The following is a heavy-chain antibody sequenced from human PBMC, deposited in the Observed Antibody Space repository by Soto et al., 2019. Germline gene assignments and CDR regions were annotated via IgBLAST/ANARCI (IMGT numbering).Heavy chain of an antibody. Sequence: SQTLSLTCAISGDSVSSNSAAWNWIRQSPSRGLEWLGRTYYRSKWYNDYAVSVKSRITINPDTSKNQFSLQLNSVTPEDTAVYYCARADGEITGTRVYYYGMDVWGQGTTVTVSS. CDR1: GDSVSSNSAA. D-gene: IGHD1-20*01. V-gene: IGHV6-1*01. CDR3: ARADGEITGTRVYYYGMDV. J-gene: IGHJ6*02. CDR2: TYYRSKWYN.